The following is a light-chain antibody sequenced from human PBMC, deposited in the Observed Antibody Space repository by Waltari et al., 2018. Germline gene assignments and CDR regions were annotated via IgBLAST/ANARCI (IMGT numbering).Light chain of an antibody. CDR3: QQSYTLPYT. CDR2: DAS. J-gene: IGKJ2*01. CDR1: QTIYNS. V-gene: IGKV1-39*01. Sequence: VGDRVTITCRASQTIYNSLNWYQHKPGKAPRLLISDASTLQNGVPSRFSGRGSGTEFTLAISRLQPEDFATYYCQQSYTLPYTFGQGTQLDI.